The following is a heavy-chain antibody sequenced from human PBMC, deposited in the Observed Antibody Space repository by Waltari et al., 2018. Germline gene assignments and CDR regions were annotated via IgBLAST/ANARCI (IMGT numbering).Heavy chain of an antibody. V-gene: IGHV4-59*01. J-gene: IGHJ4*02. CDR3: ARAPEGSYPLWYFDY. CDR2: IYYSGST. CDR1: GGSISSYY. D-gene: IGHD1-26*01. Sequence: QVQLQESGPGLVKPSETLSLTCTVSGGSISSYYWRWIRQPPGKGLEWIGYIYYSGSTNYNPSLKSRVTISVDTSKNQFSLKLSSVTAADTAVYYCARAPEGSYPLWYFDYWGQGTLVTVSS.